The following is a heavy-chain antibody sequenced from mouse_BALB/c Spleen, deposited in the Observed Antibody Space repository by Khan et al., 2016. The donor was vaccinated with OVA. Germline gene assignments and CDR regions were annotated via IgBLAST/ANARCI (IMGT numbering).Heavy chain of an antibody. V-gene: IGHV14-3*02. Sequence: VQLQQSGAELVKPGASVKLSCTTSGFNIKDTYIHWVKQRPEQGLEWIGRIDPANGYTNFDPKFQGKATITTDTSSNTAYLQLSSLTSEDTAVYYCARSTYSDGSYWGQGTLVTVSS. CDR2: IDPANGYT. CDR1: GFNIKDTY. CDR3: ARSTYSDGSY. J-gene: IGHJ3*01.